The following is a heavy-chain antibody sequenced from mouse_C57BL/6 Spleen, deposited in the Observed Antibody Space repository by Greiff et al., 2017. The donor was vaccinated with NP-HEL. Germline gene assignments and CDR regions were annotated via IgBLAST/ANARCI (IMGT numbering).Heavy chain of an antibody. CDR1: GYTFTSYW. J-gene: IGHJ4*01. CDR3: ARCRYYAMDY. V-gene: IGHV1-69*01. Sequence: QVQLQQPGAELVMPGASVKLSCKASGYTFTSYWMHWVKQRPGQGLEWIGEIDPSDSYTNYNQKFKGKSTLTVDKSSSTAYMELSSLTSEDSSVYYCARCRYYAMDYWGQGTSVTVSS. CDR2: IDPSDSYT.